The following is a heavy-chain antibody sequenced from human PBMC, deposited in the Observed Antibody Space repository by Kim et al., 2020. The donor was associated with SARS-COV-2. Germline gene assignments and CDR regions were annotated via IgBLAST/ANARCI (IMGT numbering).Heavy chain of an antibody. Sequence: GGSLRLSCAASGFTFSSYGMHWVRQAPGKGLEWVAVIWYDGSNKYYADSVKGRFTISRDNSKNTLYLQMNSLRAEDTAVYYCARTGFGGVIVIPTGVAFDIWGQGTMVTVSS. D-gene: IGHD3-16*02. CDR3: ARTGFGGVIVIPTGVAFDI. CDR1: GFTFSSYG. J-gene: IGHJ3*02. V-gene: IGHV3-33*01. CDR2: IWYDGSNK.